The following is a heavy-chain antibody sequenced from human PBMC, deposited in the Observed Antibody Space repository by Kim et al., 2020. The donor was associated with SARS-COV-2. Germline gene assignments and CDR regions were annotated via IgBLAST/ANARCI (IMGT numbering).Heavy chain of an antibody. V-gene: IGHV3-30*14. D-gene: IGHD2-21*01. CDR3: AREGEVFPFLYF. CDR2: ISYDGTKK. CDR1: GFSFTKFS. Sequence: GGSLRLSCAASGFSFTKFSFHWVRQAPGKGLDWVAVISYDGTKKYFADSVKGRFRISRDNSNNALYLDLNSLKPEDTAIYYCAREGEVFPFLYFWCQGTLVSVSS. J-gene: IGHJ1*01.